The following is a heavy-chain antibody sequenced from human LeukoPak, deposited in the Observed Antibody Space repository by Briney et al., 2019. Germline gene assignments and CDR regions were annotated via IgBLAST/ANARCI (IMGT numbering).Heavy chain of an antibody. CDR2: IKSKTDGGTT. D-gene: IGHD3-22*01. CDR1: GFTFSNAW. CDR3: TTDPYYYDSSAYTSDY. V-gene: IGHV3-15*01. Sequence: PGGSLRLSCAASGFTFSNAWMSWVRQTPGKGLEWVGRIKSKTDGGTTDYAAPVKGRFTISRDDSKNMLYLQMNSLKTEDTAVYYCTTDPYYYDSSAYTSDYWGQGTLVTVSS. J-gene: IGHJ4*02.